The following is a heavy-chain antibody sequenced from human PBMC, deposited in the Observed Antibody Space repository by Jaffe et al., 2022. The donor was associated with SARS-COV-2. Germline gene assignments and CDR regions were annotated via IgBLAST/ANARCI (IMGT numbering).Heavy chain of an antibody. Sequence: QVQLVESGGGVVQPGRSLRLSCAASGFTFSSYGMHWVRQAPGKGLEWVAVIWYDGSNKYYADSVKGRFTISRDNSKNTLYLQMNSLRAEDTAVYYCARSAPRTQARLYSSSWGPYLASWFDPWGQGTLVTVSS. CDR2: IWYDGSNK. CDR1: GFTFSSYG. D-gene: IGHD6-13*01. CDR3: ARSAPRTQARLYSSSWGPYLASWFDP. V-gene: IGHV3-33*01. J-gene: IGHJ5*02.